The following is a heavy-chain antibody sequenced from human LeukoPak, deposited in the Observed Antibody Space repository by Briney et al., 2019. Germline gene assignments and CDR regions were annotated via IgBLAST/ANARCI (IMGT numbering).Heavy chain of an antibody. CDR2: ISSSSNHI. CDR3: AREDASAFDI. V-gene: IGHV3-21*01. Sequence: GSLRLSCTASGFTFSSYIMNWVRQAPGKGLEWVSSISSSSNHIYYADSMKGRFTISRDSAKNSLFLQMNTLRAEDTAVYYCAREDASAFDIWGQGTMVSVSS. J-gene: IGHJ3*02. CDR1: GFTFSSYI.